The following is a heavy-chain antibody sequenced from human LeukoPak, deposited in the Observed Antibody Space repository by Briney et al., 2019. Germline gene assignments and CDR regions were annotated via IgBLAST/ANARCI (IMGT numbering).Heavy chain of an antibody. CDR2: IIPIFGTA. J-gene: IGHJ4*02. V-gene: IGHV1-69*06. CDR3: ARVMIGAMVPHDYGGGNAFDI. D-gene: IGHD4-23*01. CDR1: GGTFSSYA. Sequence: ASVKVSCKASGGTFSSYAISWVRQAPGQGLEWMGGIIPIFGTANYAQKFQGRVTITADKSTSTAYMELSSLRSEDTAVYYCARVMIGAMVPHDYGGGNAFDIWGQGTLVTVSS.